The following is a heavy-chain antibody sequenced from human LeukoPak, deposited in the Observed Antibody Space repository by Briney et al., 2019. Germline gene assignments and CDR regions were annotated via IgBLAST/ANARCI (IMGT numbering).Heavy chain of an antibody. D-gene: IGHD6-13*01. CDR3: ARVRIAAAGTSFDY. Sequence: SSVKVSCKASGGTFSNYAISWVRQAPGQGLEWMGGIIPIFGTANYAQKFQGRVTITADKSTSTAYMELSSLRSEDTAVYYCARVRIAAAGTSFDYWGQGTLVTVSS. CDR1: GGTFSNYA. CDR2: IIPIFGTA. J-gene: IGHJ4*02. V-gene: IGHV1-69*06.